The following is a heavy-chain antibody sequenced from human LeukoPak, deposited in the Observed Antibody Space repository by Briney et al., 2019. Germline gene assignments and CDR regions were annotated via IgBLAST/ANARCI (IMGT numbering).Heavy chain of an antibody. V-gene: IGHV1-69*01. Sequence: KISCKGSGYSFTSYWIGWVRQAPGQGLEWMGGIIPIFGTANYAQKFQGRVTITADESTSTAYMELSSLRSEDTAVYYCARSPDYYDSSGWWFDPWGQGTLVTVSS. J-gene: IGHJ5*02. CDR2: IIPIFGTA. D-gene: IGHD3-22*01. CDR1: GYSFTSYW. CDR3: ARSPDYYDSSGWWFDP.